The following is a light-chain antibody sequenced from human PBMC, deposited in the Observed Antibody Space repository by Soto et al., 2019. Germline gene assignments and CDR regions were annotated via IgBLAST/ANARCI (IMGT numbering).Light chain of an antibody. V-gene: IGKV3-20*01. Sequence: EIVLTQSPGTLSLSPGERATLSCRASQTVSNSYIAWYQRKPGQAPRLLIYVASSRATGIPDRFSGSGSGTDFTITISRLEPEDFAVYYCQQYGSSPWTFGQGTKVEIK. J-gene: IGKJ1*01. CDR3: QQYGSSPWT. CDR1: QTVSNSY. CDR2: VAS.